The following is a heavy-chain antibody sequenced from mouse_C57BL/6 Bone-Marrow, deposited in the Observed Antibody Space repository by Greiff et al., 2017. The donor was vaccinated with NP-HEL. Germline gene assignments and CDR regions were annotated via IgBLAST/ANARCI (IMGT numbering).Heavy chain of an antibody. CDR3: ARNPRYDGSSYDFDY. CDR2: IWTGGGT. Sequence: VKLEESGPGLVAPSQSLSITCTVSGFSLTSYAISWVRQPPGKGLEWLGVIWTGGGTTYNSALKSRLSISKDNSTSQVCLKMNSLQTEDTARYDCARNPRYDGSSYDFDYWGQGTTLTVSS. V-gene: IGHV2-9-1*01. D-gene: IGHD1-1*01. J-gene: IGHJ2*01. CDR1: GFSLTSYA.